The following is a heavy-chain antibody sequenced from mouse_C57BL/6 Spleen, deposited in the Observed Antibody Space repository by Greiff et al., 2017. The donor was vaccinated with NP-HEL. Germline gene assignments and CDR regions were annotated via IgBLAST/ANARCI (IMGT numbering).Heavy chain of an antibody. V-gene: IGHV10-3*01. CDR3: VRGSYDYGGAWFAC. J-gene: IGHJ3*01. CDR1: GFTFNTYA. D-gene: IGHD2-4*01. CDR2: IRSKSSNYAT. Sequence: EVHLEQSGGGLVQPKGSLKLSCAASGFTFNTYAMHWVRQAPGKGLEWVARIRSKSSNYATYYADSVKDRFTISRDDSQSMLYLQMNNLKTESTDMCDGVRGSYDYGGAWFACWGKATLVTVA.